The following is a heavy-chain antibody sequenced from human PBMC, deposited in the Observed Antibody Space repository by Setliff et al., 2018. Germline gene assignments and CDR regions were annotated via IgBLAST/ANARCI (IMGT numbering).Heavy chain of an antibody. Sequence: SETLSLTCTVSGASLSSGTYYWGWIRQPPGKGLEWIGRIYYSGDTYYNASLKGRLTISVHTAQNQFTLRLTSVSAADTAVYYCARTGTYRYFDYWGQGALVTVSS. J-gene: IGHJ4*02. D-gene: IGHD1-1*01. CDR2: IYYSGDT. CDR1: GASLSSGTYY. CDR3: ARTGTYRYFDY. V-gene: IGHV4-39*01.